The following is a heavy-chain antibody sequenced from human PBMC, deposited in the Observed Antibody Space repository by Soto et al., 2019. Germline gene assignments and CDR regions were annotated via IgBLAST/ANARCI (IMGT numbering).Heavy chain of an antibody. Sequence: ASVKVSWKASGYTFTSYYMHWGRQAPGQGLEWMGMINPSGGSASYTQKFQGRVTMTRDTSTNTIYMELSSLRSEDTAVYYCARSHYYGSGAYTPDDNWGQGTLVTVSS. CDR2: INPSGGSA. J-gene: IGHJ4*02. CDR1: GYTFTSYY. V-gene: IGHV1-46*03. CDR3: ARSHYYGSGAYTPDDN. D-gene: IGHD3-10*01.